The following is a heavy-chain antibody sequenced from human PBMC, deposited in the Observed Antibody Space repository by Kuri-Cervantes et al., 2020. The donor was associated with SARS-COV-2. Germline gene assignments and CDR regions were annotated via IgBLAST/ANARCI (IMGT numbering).Heavy chain of an antibody. Sequence: GGSLRLCCAASGFTFSSYAMSWVRQAPGKGLEWVSAISGSGGSTYYADSVKGRFTISRDNAKNSLYLQMNSLRAEDTAVYYCARSYDSSGYYYSGSANYFDYWGQGTLVTVSS. V-gene: IGHV3-23*01. CDR2: ISGSGGST. D-gene: IGHD3-22*01. J-gene: IGHJ4*02. CDR1: GFTFSSYA. CDR3: ARSYDSSGYYYSGSANYFDY.